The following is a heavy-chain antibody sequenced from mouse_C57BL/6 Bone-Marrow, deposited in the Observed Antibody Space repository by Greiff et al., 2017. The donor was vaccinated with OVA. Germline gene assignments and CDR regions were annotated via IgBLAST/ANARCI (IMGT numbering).Heavy chain of an antibody. CDR1: GYTFTSYW. CDR3: ARSSNYPWVEQDY. V-gene: IGHV1-69*01. J-gene: IGHJ2*01. Sequence: QVQLQQPGAELVMPGASVKLSCKASGYTFTSYWMHWVKQRPGQGLEWIGEIDPSDSYTNYNQKVKGKSPLTVDKSSSTAYMQLSSLTSEDAAVYYCARSSNYPWVEQDYGGQGTAPTVSA. CDR2: IDPSDSYT. D-gene: IGHD2-5*01.